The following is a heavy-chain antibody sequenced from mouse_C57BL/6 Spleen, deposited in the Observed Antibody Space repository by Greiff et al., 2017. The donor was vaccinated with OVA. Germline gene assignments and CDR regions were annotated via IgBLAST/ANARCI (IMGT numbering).Heavy chain of an antibody. Sequence: VQLQQSGPELVKPGASVKISCKASGYSFTGYYMNWVKQSPEKSLEWIGEINPSTGGTTYNQKLKAKATLTVDKSSSTAYMQLKSLTSEDSAVYYCARVGWDYDGFAYWGQGTLVTVSA. D-gene: IGHD2-4*01. CDR2: INPSTGGT. J-gene: IGHJ3*01. CDR3: ARVGWDYDGFAY. CDR1: GYSFTGYY. V-gene: IGHV1-42*01.